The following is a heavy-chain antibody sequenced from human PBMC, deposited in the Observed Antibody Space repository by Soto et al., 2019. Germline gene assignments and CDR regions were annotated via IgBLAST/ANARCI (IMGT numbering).Heavy chain of an antibody. D-gene: IGHD3-10*01. V-gene: IGHV5-51*01. CDR2: IYPGDSDT. J-gene: IGHJ4*02. CDR1: GYSFTSYW. Sequence: PGESLKISCKGSGYSFTSYWIGWVRQMPGKGLEWMGIIYPGDSDTRYSPSFQGQVTISADKSISTAYLQWSSLKASDTAMYYCASGWFGELSLRYYFDYWGQGTLVTVSS. CDR3: ASGWFGELSLRYYFDY.